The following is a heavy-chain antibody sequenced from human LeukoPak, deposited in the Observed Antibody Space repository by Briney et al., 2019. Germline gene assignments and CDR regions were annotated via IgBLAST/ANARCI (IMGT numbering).Heavy chain of an antibody. V-gene: IGHV1-46*01. J-gene: IGHJ4*02. Sequence: ASVKVSCKASGYTFTTYYIHWVRQAPGQGLEWMGIINPTGGSTTYSQKFQGRVSMTRDSSTSTVFMEVNSLRSEDTAVYYCALYSSTWYWGQGTLVTVSS. CDR3: ALYSSTWY. CDR1: GYTFTTYY. D-gene: IGHD6-13*01. CDR2: INPTGGST.